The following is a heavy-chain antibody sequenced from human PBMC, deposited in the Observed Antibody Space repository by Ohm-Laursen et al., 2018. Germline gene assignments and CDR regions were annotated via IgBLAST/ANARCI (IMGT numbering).Heavy chain of an antibody. Sequence: ASVKVSCKVSGYTFTSYGISWVRQAPGQGLEWMGWISAYNGNTNYAQKLQGRVTMTTGTSTSTAYMELRSLRSDDTAVYYCARDKRASSGTNPLWYWGQGTLVTVSS. CDR1: GYTFTSYG. CDR2: ISAYNGNT. D-gene: IGHD6-19*01. V-gene: IGHV1-18*01. CDR3: ARDKRASSGTNPLWY. J-gene: IGHJ4*02.